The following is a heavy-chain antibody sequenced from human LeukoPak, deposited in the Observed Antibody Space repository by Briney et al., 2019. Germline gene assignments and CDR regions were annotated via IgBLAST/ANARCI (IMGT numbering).Heavy chain of an antibody. J-gene: IGHJ2*01. Sequence: GESLKISCKGSGYSFTTYWIGWVRQMPGKGLEWMGIIYPGDSDTRYSPSFQGQVTISADKSISTAYLQWSSLKASDTAMYYCARQPYSSSWYNWYFDLWGRGTLVTVSS. CDR1: GYSFTTYW. V-gene: IGHV5-51*01. CDR3: ARQPYSSSWYNWYFDL. D-gene: IGHD6-13*01. CDR2: IYPGDSDT.